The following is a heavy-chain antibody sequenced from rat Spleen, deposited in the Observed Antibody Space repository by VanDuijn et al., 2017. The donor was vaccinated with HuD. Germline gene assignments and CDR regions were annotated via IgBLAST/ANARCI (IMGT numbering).Heavy chain of an antibody. Sequence: EVQLVESGGGLVQPGRSLKLSCTASGLSFSNYDMGWVRQGPTKGLEWVASISYDGGSTYYRDSVKGRFTISRDNAKSSLYLQMDSLRSEDTATYYCTTDNNYFDYWGQGVMVTVSS. CDR1: GLSFSNYD. V-gene: IGHV5-20*01. CDR2: ISYDGGST. J-gene: IGHJ2*01. CDR3: TTDNNYFDY. D-gene: IGHD1-10*01.